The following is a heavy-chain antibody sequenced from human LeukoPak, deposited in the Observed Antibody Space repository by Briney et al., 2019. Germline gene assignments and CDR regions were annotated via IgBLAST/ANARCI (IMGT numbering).Heavy chain of an antibody. D-gene: IGHD1-14*01. CDR1: GFISSNYA. Sequence: GGSLRLSCAASGFISSNYAMHWVRQAPGKGLEYVSAITSNGAGTYYADSVKGRFTISRDNSKNTLYLQMDNLRADEMAVYYCVRVGPLRGPYDFWGQGTLVTVSS. V-gene: IGHV3-64*02. CDR3: VRVGPLRGPYDF. CDR2: ITSNGAGT. J-gene: IGHJ4*02.